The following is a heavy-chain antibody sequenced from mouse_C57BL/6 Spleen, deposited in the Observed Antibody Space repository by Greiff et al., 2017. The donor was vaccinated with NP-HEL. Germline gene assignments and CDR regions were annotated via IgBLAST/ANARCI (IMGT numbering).Heavy chain of an antibody. Sequence: EVQLQQSGPELVKPGASVKISCKASGYTFTDYYMNWVKQSHGKSLEWIGDINPNNGGTSYNQKFKGKATLTVDKSSSTAYMELRSLTSEDSAVYYCARLFLPDSSVPMDYWGQGTSVTVSS. CDR1: GYTFTDYY. J-gene: IGHJ4*01. CDR3: ARLFLPDSSVPMDY. D-gene: IGHD3-2*02. V-gene: IGHV1-26*01. CDR2: INPNNGGT.